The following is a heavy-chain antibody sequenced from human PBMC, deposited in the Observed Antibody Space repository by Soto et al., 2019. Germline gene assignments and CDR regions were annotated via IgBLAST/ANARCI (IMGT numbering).Heavy chain of an antibody. CDR3: ARARYFDWLLQEWASSFDY. D-gene: IGHD3-9*01. Sequence: ASVKVSCKASGYTFTSYGISWVRQAPGQGLEWMGWISAYNGNTNYAQKLQGRVTMTTDTSTSTAYMELRSLRSDDTAVYYCARARYFDWLLQEWASSFDYWGQGTLVTVSS. V-gene: IGHV1-18*01. J-gene: IGHJ4*02. CDR2: ISAYNGNT. CDR1: GYTFTSYG.